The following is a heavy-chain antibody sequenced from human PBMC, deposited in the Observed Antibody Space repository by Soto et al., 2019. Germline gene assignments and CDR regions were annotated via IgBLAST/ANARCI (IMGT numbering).Heavy chain of an antibody. J-gene: IGHJ4*02. D-gene: IGHD3-10*01. CDR1: GGSISSYY. CDR3: ARHNYGSGSTYFDY. Sequence: SETLALTCTVSGGSISSYYWSWIRQPPGKGLEWIGYIYYSGSTNYNPSLKSRVTISVDTSKNQFSLKLNSMTAADTAVYYCARHNYGSGSTYFDYWGQGTLVSVSS. V-gene: IGHV4-59*08. CDR2: IYYSGST.